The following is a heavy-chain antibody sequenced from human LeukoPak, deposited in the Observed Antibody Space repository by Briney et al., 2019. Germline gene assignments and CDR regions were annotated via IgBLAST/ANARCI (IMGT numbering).Heavy chain of an antibody. Sequence: PGGSLRLSCAASGFTFSSYVMHWVRQAPGKGLEWVAIISYDGSNEYYADSVKGRFTISRDNSKNTLYLQMNSLRAEDTAVYYCARDQWERPLDYWGQGTLVTVSS. D-gene: IGHD1-26*01. CDR3: ARDQWERPLDY. CDR1: GFTFSSYV. CDR2: ISYDGSNE. J-gene: IGHJ4*02. V-gene: IGHV3-30*04.